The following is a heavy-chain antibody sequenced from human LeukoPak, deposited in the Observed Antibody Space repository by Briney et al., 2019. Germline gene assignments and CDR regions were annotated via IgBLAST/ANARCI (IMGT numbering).Heavy chain of an antibody. CDR1: GGSISSGTYS. V-gene: IGHV4-30-2*01. CDR2: VYHNGNL. J-gene: IGHJ4*02. CDR3: AREGEPYGFDY. Sequence: SQTLSLTCAVSGGSISSGTYSWSWIRQPPGKGLEWIGYVYHNGNLYYNPSLKSRVIISVDRSKNQFSLNLKFVTAADTSVYYCAREGEPYGFDYWGQGALVTVSS. D-gene: IGHD3-10*01.